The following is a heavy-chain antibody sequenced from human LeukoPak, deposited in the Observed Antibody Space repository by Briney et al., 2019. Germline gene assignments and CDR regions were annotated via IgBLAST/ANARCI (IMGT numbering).Heavy chain of an antibody. CDR1: GFTFSSYI. Sequence: GGSLRLSCAASGFTFSSYIMNWVRQAPGKGLEWVAVISYDGSNKHYADSVKGRFTISRDNSKNTLYLQMNSLRAEDTAVYYCAKDLSGRKGSFDYWGQGTLVTVSS. D-gene: IGHD3-10*01. CDR3: AKDLSGRKGSFDY. V-gene: IGHV3-30*18. J-gene: IGHJ4*02. CDR2: ISYDGSNK.